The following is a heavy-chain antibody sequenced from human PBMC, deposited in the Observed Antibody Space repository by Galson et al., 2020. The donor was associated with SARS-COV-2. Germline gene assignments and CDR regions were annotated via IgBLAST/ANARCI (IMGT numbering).Heavy chain of an antibody. CDR2: VYDTGNT. D-gene: IGHD4-17*01. J-gene: IGHJ6*02. CDR3: ARHLGAWHTPLYGDSTYYFYGMDV. CDR1: GDSITDYS. V-gene: IGHV4-59*08. Sequence: SETLSLTCTVSGDSITDYSWNWIRQTPGKGLEWIGDVYDTGNTNYNPSLKGRVTISIDTSRNQFSLMLTSVTAADTAVYYCARHLGAWHTPLYGDSTYYFYGMDVWGQGTTVTVSS.